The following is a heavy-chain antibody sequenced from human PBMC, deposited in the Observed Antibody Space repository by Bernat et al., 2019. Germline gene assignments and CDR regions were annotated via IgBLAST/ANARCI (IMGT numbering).Heavy chain of an antibody. D-gene: IGHD3-3*01. J-gene: IGHJ3*02. CDR1: GYTFTTYG. V-gene: IGHV1-18*03. CDR2: VSGYNGNT. Sequence: QVQLVQSGVEVKKPGASVKVSCKASGYTFTTYGISWVRQAPGQGLEWMGWVSGYNGNTNYAQKFQGRVTMTTDTSTRTVYMELRSLRSDDMAVYFCARESKQATYYDFWSGYRGDDAFDIWGQGTMVTVSS. CDR3: ARESKQATYYDFWSGYRGDDAFDI.